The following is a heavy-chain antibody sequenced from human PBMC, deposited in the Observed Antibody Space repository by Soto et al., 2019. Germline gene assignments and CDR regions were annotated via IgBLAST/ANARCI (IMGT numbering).Heavy chain of an antibody. CDR1: GFTFSSFW. CDR3: AKGSMVRGVNVDY. CDR2: IKQDGSNK. V-gene: IGHV3-7*02. Sequence: GGSLRLSCAASGFTFSSFWMSWVRQAPGKGLEWVANIKQDGSNKYYADSVKGRFTISRDNSKNTLYLQMNSLRAEDTAVYYCAKGSMVRGVNVDYWGQGTLVTVSS. J-gene: IGHJ4*02. D-gene: IGHD3-10*01.